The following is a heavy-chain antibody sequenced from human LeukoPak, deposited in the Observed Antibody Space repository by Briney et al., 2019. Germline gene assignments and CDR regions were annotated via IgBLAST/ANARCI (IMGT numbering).Heavy chain of an antibody. CDR1: GASIISSNW. Sequence: SETLSLTCTVSGASIISSNWWTWVRQPPGEALEWIGEIYHAGSTKYNPSLRSRLTISVDKSKNSFSLSLTSVTAADTAFYYCARSAAVTGQFDFWGPGTLVTVSS. CDR2: IYHAGST. CDR3: ARSAAVTGQFDF. D-gene: IGHD6-19*01. V-gene: IGHV4-4*02. J-gene: IGHJ4*02.